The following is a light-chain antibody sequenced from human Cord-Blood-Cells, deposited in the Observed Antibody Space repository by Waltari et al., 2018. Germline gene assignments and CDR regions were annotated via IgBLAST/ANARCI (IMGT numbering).Light chain of an antibody. V-gene: IGLV2-8*01. CDR1: SSAVGGYNY. Sequence: QSALTQPPSASGSPGQSVTISCPGTSSAVGGYNYLSWYQQPPGKAPKRMIYEVSKRPSGVPDRFSGSKSGNTASLTVSGLQAEDEADYYCSSYAGSNNLVFGGGTKLTVL. CDR3: SSYAGSNNLV. J-gene: IGLJ3*02. CDR2: EVS.